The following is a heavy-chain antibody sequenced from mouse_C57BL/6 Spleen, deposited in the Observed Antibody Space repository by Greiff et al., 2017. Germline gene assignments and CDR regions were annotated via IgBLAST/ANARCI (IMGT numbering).Heavy chain of an antibody. CDR3: ARDYDGGYYFDY. Sequence: QVQLQQSGAELVRPGSSVKLSCKASGYTFTSYWMDWVKQRPGQGLEWIGNIYPSDSETHYNQKFKDKATLTVDKSSSTAYMQLSSLTSEDSAVYYCARDYDGGYYFDYWGQGTTLTVSS. CDR1: GYTFTSYW. J-gene: IGHJ2*01. CDR2: IYPSDSET. D-gene: IGHD2-4*01. V-gene: IGHV1-61*01.